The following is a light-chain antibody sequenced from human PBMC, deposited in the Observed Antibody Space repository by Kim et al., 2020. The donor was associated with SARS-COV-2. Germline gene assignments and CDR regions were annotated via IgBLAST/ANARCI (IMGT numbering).Light chain of an antibody. Sequence: TFNSKSTHSNLNRSKNKNHTACYQQRQGKPRKLVIYWRSTRNSGIPDRFSSVKSVTDFTLTISSLQAENVTFYYCQQNYTTPPTFGGGTKMNIK. V-gene: IGKV4-1*01. CDR3: QQNYTTPPT. J-gene: IGKJ4*01. CDR1: HSNLNRSKNKNH. CDR2: WRS.